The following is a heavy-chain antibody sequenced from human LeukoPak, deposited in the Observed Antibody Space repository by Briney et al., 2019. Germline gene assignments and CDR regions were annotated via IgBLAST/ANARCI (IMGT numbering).Heavy chain of an antibody. Sequence: GESLKISCKGSGYSFTSYWIGWVRQMPRKGLEWMGIIYPGDSDTRYSPSFQGQVTISADKSISTAYLQWSSLKASDTAMYYCASAYSSGWYGERGFDYWGQGTLVTVSS. D-gene: IGHD6-19*01. CDR3: ASAYSSGWYGERGFDY. V-gene: IGHV5-51*01. CDR2: IYPGDSDT. J-gene: IGHJ4*02. CDR1: GYSFTSYW.